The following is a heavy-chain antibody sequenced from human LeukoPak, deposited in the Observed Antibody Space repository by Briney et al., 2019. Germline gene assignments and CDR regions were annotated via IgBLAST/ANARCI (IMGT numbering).Heavy chain of an antibody. J-gene: IGHJ4*02. V-gene: IGHV3-23*01. D-gene: IGHD5-12*01. CDR3: ARARFRGYGGLLDN. CDR1: GFTFSSYD. Sequence: PGGSLRLSCAASGFTFSSYDMNWVRQAPGKGLDWVSAIRGSGDNTFYADSVKGRFTISRDNSMNILYLQMNSLRAEDTAVYYCARARFRGYGGLLDNWGQGTLVTVSS. CDR2: IRGSGDNT.